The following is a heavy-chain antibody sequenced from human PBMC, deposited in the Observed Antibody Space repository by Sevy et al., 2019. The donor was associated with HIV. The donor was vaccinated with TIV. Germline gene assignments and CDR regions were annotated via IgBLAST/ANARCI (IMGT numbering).Heavy chain of an antibody. CDR2: INGLGGST. J-gene: IGHJ5*02. Sequence: GGSLRLSCVVSGYSFSSYAISWVRQAPGKGLEWVSTINGLGGSTYYADSVKGRFTISRDIPQNQLFLQMINLRVDDTAIYYCARPSPRIAAAASAFFDNWGQGTLVTVSS. CDR3: ARPSPRIAAAASAFFDN. CDR1: GYSFSSYA. V-gene: IGHV3-23*01. D-gene: IGHD6-13*01.